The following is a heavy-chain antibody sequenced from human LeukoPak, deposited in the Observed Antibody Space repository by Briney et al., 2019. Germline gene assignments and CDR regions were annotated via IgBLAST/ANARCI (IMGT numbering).Heavy chain of an antibody. D-gene: IGHD2-15*01. V-gene: IGHV1-69*13. CDR2: IIPIFGTA. Sequence: ASVKVSCKASGGTFSSYAISWVRQAPGQGLEWMGGIIPIFGTANYAQKFQGRVTITADESTSTAYMELSSLRSDDTAVYYCATAWAQWGGKPLDYWGQGTLVTVSS. J-gene: IGHJ4*02. CDR3: ATAWAQWGGKPLDY. CDR1: GGTFSSYA.